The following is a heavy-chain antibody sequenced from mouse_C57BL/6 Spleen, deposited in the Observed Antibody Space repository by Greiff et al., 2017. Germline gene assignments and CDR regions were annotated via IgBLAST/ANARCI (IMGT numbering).Heavy chain of an antibody. CDR1: GFTFSSYG. CDR3: ARRYGSSLWYFDV. D-gene: IGHD1-1*01. CDR2: ISSGGSYT. V-gene: IGHV5-6*01. J-gene: IGHJ1*03. Sequence: EVQVVESGGDLVKPGGSLKLSCAASGFTFSSYGMSWVRQTPDKRLEWVATISSGGSYTYYPDSVKGRFTISRDNAKNTLYLQMSSLKSEDTAMYYCARRYGSSLWYFDVWGTGTTVTVSS.